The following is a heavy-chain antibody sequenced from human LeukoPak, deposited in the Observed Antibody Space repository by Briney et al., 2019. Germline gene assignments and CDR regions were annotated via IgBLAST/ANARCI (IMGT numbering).Heavy chain of an antibody. V-gene: IGHV3-11*01. CDR3: ARGSGYNFKSDY. Sequence: GGSLRLSCAASGFTVSSNYMSWVRQAPGKGLEWVSYISSSGSTIYYADSVKGRFTISRDNAKNSLYLQMNSLRAEDTAVYYCARGSGYNFKSDYWGQGTLVTVSS. J-gene: IGHJ4*02. CDR2: ISSSGSTI. D-gene: IGHD5-12*01. CDR1: GFTVSSNY.